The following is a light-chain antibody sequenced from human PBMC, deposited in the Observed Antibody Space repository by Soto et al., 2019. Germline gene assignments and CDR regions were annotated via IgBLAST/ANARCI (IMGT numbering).Light chain of an antibody. V-gene: IGKV1-27*01. Sequence: DIQMTQSPSSLSAPVGDRVTITCRASQGISNYLAWYQQKPGEVPKLLISAASTLQSGGPSRFSASGSGTDLTHNISSLQHEDVATYYCQNYDTAPRTFGGGTKVQIK. CDR1: QGISNY. CDR3: QNYDTAPRT. CDR2: AAS. J-gene: IGKJ4*01.